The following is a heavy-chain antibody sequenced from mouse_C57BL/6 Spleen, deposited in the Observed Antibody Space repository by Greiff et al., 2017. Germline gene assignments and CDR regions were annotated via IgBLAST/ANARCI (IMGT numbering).Heavy chain of an antibody. V-gene: IGHV1-39*01. D-gene: IGHD2-4*01. J-gene: IGHJ1*03. Sequence: EVQLQQSGPELVKPGASVKISCKASGYSFTDYNMHWVKQSNGQSLEWIGVINPNYGTTSYNQKFKGKATLTVDQSSSTAYMQLNSRTSEDSAVYYCARGVYYDDEGDWYFDVWGTGTTVTVSS. CDR2: INPNYGTT. CDR1: GYSFTDYN. CDR3: ARGVYYDDEGDWYFDV.